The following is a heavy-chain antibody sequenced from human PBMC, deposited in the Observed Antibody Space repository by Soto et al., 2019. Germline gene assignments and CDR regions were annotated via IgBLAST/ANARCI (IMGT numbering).Heavy chain of an antibody. V-gene: IGHV1-69*02. Sequence: QVQLVQSGAEVKKPGSSVKVSCKASGGTFSSYTISWVRQAPGQGLEWMGRIIPILGIANYAQKFQGRVTITADKSTSTAYMELSSLRSEDTAVYYCANDYYDSSGYCYHVPFFDYWGQGTLVTVSS. CDR1: GGTFSSYT. CDR2: IIPILGIA. D-gene: IGHD3-22*01. CDR3: ANDYYDSSGYCYHVPFFDY. J-gene: IGHJ4*02.